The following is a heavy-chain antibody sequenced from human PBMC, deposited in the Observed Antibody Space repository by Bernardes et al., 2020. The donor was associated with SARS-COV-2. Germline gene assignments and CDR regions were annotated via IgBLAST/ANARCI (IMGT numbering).Heavy chain of an antibody. Sequence: GGSLRLSCAGSGFTFSGFAMTWVRQAPGKGLEWVSAVSGSGVATYHEDSVKGRFTVSRDNSKNTLYLQMNSLRAEDTAVYYCAKRASSTSSADSWGQGTLVIVAS. CDR1: GFTFSGFA. V-gene: IGHV3-23*01. D-gene: IGHD6-6*01. CDR3: AKRASSTSSADS. CDR2: VSGSGVAT. J-gene: IGHJ5*01.